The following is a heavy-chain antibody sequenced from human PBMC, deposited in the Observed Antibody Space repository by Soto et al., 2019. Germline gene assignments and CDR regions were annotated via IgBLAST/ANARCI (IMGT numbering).Heavy chain of an antibody. V-gene: IGHV4-61*01. J-gene: IGHJ6*02. D-gene: IGHD3-10*01. Sequence: QVQLQESGPGLLKPSETLSLTCTVSGGSVSNISDYWSWVRQPPGKGLEWIGYIYYSGSADYNPSLGSRVTISLDTSKNQFSLKLSSVTTADTAVYYCARGVGFGYYYYHMDLWGQGTTVTVSS. CDR1: GGSVSNISDY. CDR2: IYYSGSA. CDR3: ARGVGFGYYYYHMDL.